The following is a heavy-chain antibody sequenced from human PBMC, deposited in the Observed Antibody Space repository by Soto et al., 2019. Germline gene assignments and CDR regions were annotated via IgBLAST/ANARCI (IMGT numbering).Heavy chain of an antibody. V-gene: IGHV3-21*01. CDR1: GFTFSNYA. CDR2: ISSTSSYI. J-gene: IGHJ4*02. Sequence: GGSLRLSCAASGFTFSNYAMTWVRQAPGKGLEWVSSISSTSSYIYYSDSVRGRFTISRDNAKNSLFLQMNSLRAEDTAVYYCARDRRIAVAGNSDYWGQGTLVTVSS. D-gene: IGHD6-19*01. CDR3: ARDRRIAVAGNSDY.